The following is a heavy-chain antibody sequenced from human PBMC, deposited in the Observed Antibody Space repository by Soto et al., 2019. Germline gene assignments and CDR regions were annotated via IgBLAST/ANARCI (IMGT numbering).Heavy chain of an antibody. CDR2: IKHDGSEK. CDR1: GFRFSDYS. D-gene: IGHD6-6*01. V-gene: IGHV3-7*01. Sequence: EVQLVESGGGLVQPGGSLRLSCAASGFRFSDYSMTWVRQALGKGLEWVADIKHDGSEKHYLDSVKGRFTISRDDARNSLYLQISSLRAEDTAVYYCARVGVAAPIDPWGQGTLVTVSS. CDR3: ARVGVAAPIDP. J-gene: IGHJ5*02.